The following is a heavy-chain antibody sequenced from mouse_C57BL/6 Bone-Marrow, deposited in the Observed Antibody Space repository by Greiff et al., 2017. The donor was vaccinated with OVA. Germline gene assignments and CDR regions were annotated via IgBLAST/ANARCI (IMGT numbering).Heavy chain of an antibody. CDR3: HYYGFDY. J-gene: IGHJ2*01. Sequence: EVQLVESGGGLVKPGGSLKLSCAASGFTFSSYAMSWVRQTPEKRLEWVATISDGGSYTYYPANVKGRFTISRDNAKNNLYLQMSHLKSEDTAMYYCHYYGFDYWGQGTTLTVSS. CDR2: ISDGGSYT. V-gene: IGHV5-4*01. CDR1: GFTFSSYA. D-gene: IGHD1-1*01.